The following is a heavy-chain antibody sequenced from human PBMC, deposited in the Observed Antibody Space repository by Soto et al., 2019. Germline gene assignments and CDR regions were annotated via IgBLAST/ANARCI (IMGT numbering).Heavy chain of an antibody. Sequence: PSETLSLTCTVSGGSISSGGYYWSWIRQHPGKGLEWIGYIYYSGSTYYNPSLKSRVTISVDTSKNQFSLKLSSVTAADTAVYYWARAPSSGCFAYWGQGTLVTASS. J-gene: IGHJ4*02. D-gene: IGHD6-19*01. CDR3: ARAPSSGCFAY. V-gene: IGHV4-31*03. CDR2: IYYSGST. CDR1: GGSISSGGYY.